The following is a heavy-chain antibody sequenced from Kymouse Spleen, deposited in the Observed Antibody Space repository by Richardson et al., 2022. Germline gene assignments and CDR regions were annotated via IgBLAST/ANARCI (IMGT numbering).Heavy chain of an antibody. D-gene: IGHD1-7*01. CDR2: IRSKANSYAT. CDR1: GFTFSGSA. V-gene: IGHV3-73*02. Sequence: EVQLVESGGGLVQPGGSLKLSCAASGFTFSGSAMHWVRQASGKGLEWVGRIRSKANSYATAYAASVKGRFTISRDDSKNTAYLQMNSLKTEDTAVYYCTTGTKTAFDIWGQGTMVTVSS. J-gene: IGHJ3*02. CDR3: TTGTKTAFDI.